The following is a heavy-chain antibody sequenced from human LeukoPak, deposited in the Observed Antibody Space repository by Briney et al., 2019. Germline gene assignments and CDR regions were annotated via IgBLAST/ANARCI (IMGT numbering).Heavy chain of an antibody. CDR3: ARTTEGGYTYDYFYYYYMDV. Sequence: SVKVSCKASGGTFINYAISWVGQAPGQGLEWMGGIIPIFGTANYAQKFQGRVTITADESTSTAYMELSSLRSEDTAVYYCARTTEGGYTYDYFYYYYMDVWGKGTTVTISS. V-gene: IGHV1-69*13. D-gene: IGHD5-18*01. CDR1: GGTFINYA. CDR2: IIPIFGTA. J-gene: IGHJ6*03.